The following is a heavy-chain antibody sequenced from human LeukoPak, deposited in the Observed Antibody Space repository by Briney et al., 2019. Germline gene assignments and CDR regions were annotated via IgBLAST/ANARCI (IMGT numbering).Heavy chain of an antibody. Sequence: GGSLRLSCAASGFIVSDNYMSWVRQAPGRGLEWVSVIYRSGGTFYSDSVKGRFTISRDYSKNMLYLQMDSLRADDTAVYFCAKDSSGPAFWGQGTLVTVSS. D-gene: IGHD6-19*01. CDR2: IYRSGGT. CDR3: AKDSSGPAF. V-gene: IGHV3-53*01. CDR1: GFIVSDNY. J-gene: IGHJ4*02.